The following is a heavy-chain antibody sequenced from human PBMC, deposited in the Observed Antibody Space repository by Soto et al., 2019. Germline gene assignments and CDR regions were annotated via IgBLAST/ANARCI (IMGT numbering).Heavy chain of an antibody. CDR2: ISYDGSNK. V-gene: IGHV3-30*03. D-gene: IGHD2-2*01. CDR3: ARGPSSLTRFDY. CDR1: GFTFSNYG. Sequence: PGGSLRLSCAASGFTFSNYGIDWVRQAPGKGLEWVAVISYDGSNKYYADSVKGRFTISRENSKNTLYLQMNSLRVEDTAVYYCARGPSSLTRFDYWGQGTLVTVSS. J-gene: IGHJ4*02.